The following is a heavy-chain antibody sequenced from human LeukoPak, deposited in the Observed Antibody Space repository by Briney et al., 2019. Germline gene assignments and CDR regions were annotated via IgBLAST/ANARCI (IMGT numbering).Heavy chain of an antibody. CDR3: ARDLGYSDGWFDP. Sequence: SETLSLTCTVSGGSISSYYWSWIRQPPGKGLEWIGYIYYSGSTNYSPSLKSRVTISVDTSKNQFSLKLSSVTPADTAVYYCARDLGYSDGWFDPWGQGTLVTDSS. V-gene: IGHV4-59*01. D-gene: IGHD1-26*01. CDR2: IYYSGST. CDR1: GGSISSYY. J-gene: IGHJ5*02.